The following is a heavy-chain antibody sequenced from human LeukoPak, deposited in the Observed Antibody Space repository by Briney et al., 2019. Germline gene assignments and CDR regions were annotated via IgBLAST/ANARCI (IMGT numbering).Heavy chain of an antibody. CDR3: ARAPLHLAMYHYFDY. V-gene: IGHV3-21*01. CDR1: GFTFSSYS. CDR2: ISSSSSYI. D-gene: IGHD2-2*01. J-gene: IGHJ4*02. Sequence: GGSLRLSCVVSGFTFSSYSVNWVRQSPGKGLEWVSYISSSSSYIHYADSVKGRFTISRDNTKKSLYLQMNSLRAEDTAVYYCARAPLHLAMYHYFDYWGQGTLVTVSS.